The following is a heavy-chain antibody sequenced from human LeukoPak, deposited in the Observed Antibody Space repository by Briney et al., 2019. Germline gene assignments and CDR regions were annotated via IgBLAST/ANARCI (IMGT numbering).Heavy chain of an antibody. J-gene: IGHJ6*02. D-gene: IGHD4-11*01. Sequence: PGGSLRLSCAASGFTFSSYAIYWVRQAPGKGLEWVAVISYDGSNKYYADSVKGRFTISRDNSKKMLYLQMNSLRTEDTAVYYCAKDGKATVIPYGMDVWGQGTTVTVSS. CDR2: ISYDGSNK. V-gene: IGHV3-30*18. CDR1: GFTFSSYA. CDR3: AKDGKATVIPYGMDV.